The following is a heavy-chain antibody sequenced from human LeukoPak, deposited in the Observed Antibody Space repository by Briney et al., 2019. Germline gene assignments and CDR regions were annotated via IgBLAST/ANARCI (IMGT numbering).Heavy chain of an antibody. CDR3: ARDQGLTSHYASTHGDY. Sequence: ASVKVSCKASGYTFTGYYMHWVRQAPGQGLEWMGWINPNSGGTNYAQKFQGRVTMTRDTSISTAYMELSRLGSDDTAVYYCARDQGLTSHYASTHGDYWGQGTLVTVSS. J-gene: IGHJ4*02. CDR2: INPNSGGT. CDR1: GYTFTGYY. V-gene: IGHV1-2*02. D-gene: IGHD2-2*01.